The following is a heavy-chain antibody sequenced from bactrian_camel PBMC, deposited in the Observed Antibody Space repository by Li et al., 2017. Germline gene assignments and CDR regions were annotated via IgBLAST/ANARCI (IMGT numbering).Heavy chain of an antibody. Sequence: HVQLVESGGGSVQAGGSLTLSCAHDAVFNTTGCVGWFRQAPGKEREGVAGIGTAGGRTWIADSVKDRFTISQNIAKNTVNLQMNNLKPEDTAMYYCASDLSYRRGPPCSREPRPINIGARGPRSPSP. D-gene: IGHD3*01. V-gene: IGHV3-3*01. J-gene: IGHJ4*01. CDR2: IGTAGGRT. CDR1: AVFNTTGC. CDR3: ASDLSYRRGPPCSREPRPIN.